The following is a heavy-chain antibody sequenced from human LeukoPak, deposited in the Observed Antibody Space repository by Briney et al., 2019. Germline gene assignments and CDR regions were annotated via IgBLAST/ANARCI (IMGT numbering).Heavy chain of an antibody. Sequence: PSETLSLTCTVSGGSMNQYYWSWIRQPAGKGLEWIGRIYSTGTTYYKPSLKSRVTMSVDTSHNQFFLKLNSVTAADTAVYYCAREARSGYEGFWSDPWGQGTVVTVSS. CDR3: AREARSGYEGFWSDP. CDR1: GGSMNQYY. J-gene: IGHJ5*02. CDR2: IYSTGTT. V-gene: IGHV4-4*07. D-gene: IGHD5-12*01.